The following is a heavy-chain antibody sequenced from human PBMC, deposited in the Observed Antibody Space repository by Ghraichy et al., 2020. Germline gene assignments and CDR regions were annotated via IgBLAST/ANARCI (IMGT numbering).Heavy chain of an antibody. Sequence: SETLSLTCTVSGGSISSDSLHWIWIRQPAGKGLEWIGRIYPSGSTNYHPSIKSRVTMSLDTSKNQFALNLSSVTAADTAEYYCACEFRTWGQGTRVTVSS. J-gene: IGHJ5*02. CDR1: GGSISSDSLH. CDR3: ACEFRT. V-gene: IGHV4-61*02. CDR2: IYPSGST. D-gene: IGHD3-10*01.